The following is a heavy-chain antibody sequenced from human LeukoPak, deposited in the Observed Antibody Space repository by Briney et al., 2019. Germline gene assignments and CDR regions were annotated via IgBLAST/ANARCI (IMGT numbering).Heavy chain of an antibody. CDR2: MNPNSGNT. CDR3: ARGVSFGGYGGNSGLPYFDY. D-gene: IGHD4-23*01. Sequence: ASVKVSCKASGYTFTSYDINWVRQATGQGLEWMGWMNPNSGNTGYAQKFQGRVTMTRNTSISTAYMELSSLRSEDTAVYYCARGVSFGGYGGNSGLPYFDYWGQGTLVTVSS. V-gene: IGHV1-8*01. J-gene: IGHJ4*02. CDR1: GYTFTSYD.